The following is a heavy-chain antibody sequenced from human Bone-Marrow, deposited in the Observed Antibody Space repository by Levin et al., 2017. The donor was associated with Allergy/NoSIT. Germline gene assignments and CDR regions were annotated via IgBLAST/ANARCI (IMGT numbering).Heavy chain of an antibody. D-gene: IGHD3-9*01. V-gene: IGHV1-2*02. J-gene: IGHJ4*02. CDR2: INPNSGGT. CDR3: ARVRGALLYLFDY. Sequence: GASVKVSCKASGYTFTGYYMHWVRQAPGQGLEWMGWINPNSGGTNYAQKFQGRVTMTRDTSISTAYMELSRLRSDDTAVYYCARVRGALLYLFDYWGQGTLVTVSS. CDR1: GYTFTGYY.